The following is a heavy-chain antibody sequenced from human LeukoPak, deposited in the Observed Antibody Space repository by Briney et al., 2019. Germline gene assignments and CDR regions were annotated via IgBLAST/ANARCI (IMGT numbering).Heavy chain of an antibody. D-gene: IGHD3-10*01. V-gene: IGHV4-38-2*02. CDR2: IYHSGST. Sequence: SSETLSLTCTVSGYSISSGYYWGWIRQPPGKGLESIGSIYHSGSTYYNPSLKSRVTISVDTSKNQFSLKLSSVTAADTAVYYCARRIGGSGSRYYFDYWGQGTLVTVSS. CDR3: ARRIGGSGSRYYFDY. J-gene: IGHJ4*02. CDR1: GYSISSGYY.